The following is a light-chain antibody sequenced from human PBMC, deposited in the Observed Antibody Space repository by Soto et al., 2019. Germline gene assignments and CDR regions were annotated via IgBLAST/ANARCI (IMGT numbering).Light chain of an antibody. CDR2: AAS. Sequence: DIPMTQSPSSLSASVGDRVTITCRASQNINSHLNWYQQKPGKAPKLLIYAASSLRSGVPSRFSGSGSGTDFTLTIDSLEPEDFATYYCQQTYSTPRYTFGQVTNLEL. CDR1: QNINSH. CDR3: QQTYSTPRYT. V-gene: IGKV1-39*01. J-gene: IGKJ2*01.